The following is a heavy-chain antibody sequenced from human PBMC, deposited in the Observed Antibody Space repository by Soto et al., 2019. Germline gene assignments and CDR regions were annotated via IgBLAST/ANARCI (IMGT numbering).Heavy chain of an antibody. V-gene: IGHV1-46*01. Sequence: ASVKVSCKASGYTFTSYCMHWVRQAPGQGLEWMGIINPSGGSTSYAQKFQGRVTMTRDTSTSTVYMELSSLRSEDTVVYYCARVWSGSPYYYGMDVWGQGTTVTVSS. J-gene: IGHJ6*02. CDR1: GYTFTSYC. CDR2: INPSGGST. D-gene: IGHD3-3*01. CDR3: ARVWSGSPYYYGMDV.